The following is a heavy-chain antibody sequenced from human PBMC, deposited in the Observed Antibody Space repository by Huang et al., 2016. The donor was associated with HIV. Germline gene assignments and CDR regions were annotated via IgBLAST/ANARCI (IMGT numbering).Heavy chain of an antibody. V-gene: IGHV4-39*01. Sequence: QLQLQESGPGLVKPSETLSLTCTVSGGSVSRSRSYWGWIRQPPGKGLAWIGSIYYSGTTYYNPSLKSRLTMSVDTSKNQLSLKLRSVTAADTAVYYCARHGGQLSPWYYGMDVWGQGTTVTASS. CDR3: ARHGGQLSPWYYGMDV. CDR1: GGSVSRSRSY. D-gene: IGHD3-16*01. J-gene: IGHJ6*02. CDR2: IYYSGTT.